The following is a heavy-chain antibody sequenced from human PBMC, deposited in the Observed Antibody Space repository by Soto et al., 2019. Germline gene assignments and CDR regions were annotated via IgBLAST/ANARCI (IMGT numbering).Heavy chain of an antibody. D-gene: IGHD3-10*01. CDR3: ARDGYHYYGSGFDI. CDR2: IYSGGST. V-gene: IGHV3-53*01. CDR1: GFTVSSNY. Sequence: EVQLVESGGGLIQPGGSLRLSCAASGFTVSSNYMSWVRQAPGKGLEWVSVIYSGGSTYYADSVKGRFTISRDNSKNTLYLQMNSLRAEDTAVYYCARDGYHYYGSGFDIWGQGTMVTVSS. J-gene: IGHJ3*02.